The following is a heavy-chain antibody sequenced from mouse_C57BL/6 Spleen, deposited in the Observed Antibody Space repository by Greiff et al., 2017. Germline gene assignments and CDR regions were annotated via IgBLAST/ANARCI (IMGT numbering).Heavy chain of an antibody. D-gene: IGHD3-2*02. CDR3: AREGSGYGFAY. J-gene: IGHJ3*01. CDR1: GYTFTSYW. Sequence: QVQLKQPGAELVRPGSSVKLSCKASGYTFTSYWMHWVKQRPIQGLEWIGNIDPSDSETHYNQKFKDKATLNVDKSSSTAYMQLSSLTSEDSAVYYCAREGSGYGFAYWGQGTLVTVSA. CDR2: IDPSDSET. V-gene: IGHV1-52*01.